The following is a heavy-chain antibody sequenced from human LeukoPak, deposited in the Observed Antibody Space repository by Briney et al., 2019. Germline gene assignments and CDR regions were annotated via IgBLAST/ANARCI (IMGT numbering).Heavy chain of an antibody. J-gene: IGHJ6*03. D-gene: IGHD3-10*01. CDR3: ARIITMVRGVRPYYMDV. CDR2: NGNT. V-gene: IGHV1-18*01. Sequence: NGNTNYAQKLQGRVTMTTDTSTSTAYMELRSLRSDDTAVYYCARIITMVRGVRPYYMDVWGKGTTVTVSS.